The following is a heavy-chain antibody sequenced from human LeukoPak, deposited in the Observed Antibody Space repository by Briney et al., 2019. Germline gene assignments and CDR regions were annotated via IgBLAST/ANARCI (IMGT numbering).Heavy chain of an antibody. D-gene: IGHD1-14*01. V-gene: IGHV4-38-2*02. CDR3: ARDQPSYFDY. CDR1: GYSISSGYY. J-gene: IGHJ4*02. CDR2: ISHSGST. Sequence: SETLSLTCTVSGYSISSGYYWGWIRQPPGKGLEWIGNISHSGSTNYNPHLKSRVTISVDTSKNQFYLKLSSVTAADTAVYYCARDQPSYFDYWGQGTLVTVSS.